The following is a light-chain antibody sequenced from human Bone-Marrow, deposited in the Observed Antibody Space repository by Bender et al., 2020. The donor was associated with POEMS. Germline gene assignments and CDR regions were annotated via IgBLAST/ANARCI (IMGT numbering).Light chain of an antibody. CDR2: SSH. CDR1: SSNIGAHA. Sequence: QSVLTQPPSASGTHGQRVTISCSGGSSNIGAHAVNWYQHLPGTAPKLLIYSSHRRLSEVPDRFSGSRSGTSASLAISGLQSEDEDDYYCAVWDDSLNGWVFGGGTKLTVL. J-gene: IGLJ3*02. V-gene: IGLV1-44*01. CDR3: AVWDDSLNGWV.